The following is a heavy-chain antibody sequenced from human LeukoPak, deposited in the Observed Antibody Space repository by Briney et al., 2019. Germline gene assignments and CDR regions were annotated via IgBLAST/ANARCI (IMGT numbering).Heavy chain of an antibody. CDR1: GYSISSGYY. Sequence: PSETLSLTCTVSGYSISSGYYWGWIRQPPGKGLEWIGNIYHSGNTYYNPSLKSRVTVSVDMSKNQFPLKLNSVTAADTALYYCARAYSSSWYWNWFDPWGQGTLVTVSS. CDR2: IYHSGNT. D-gene: IGHD6-13*01. V-gene: IGHV4-38-2*02. CDR3: ARAYSSSWYWNWFDP. J-gene: IGHJ5*02.